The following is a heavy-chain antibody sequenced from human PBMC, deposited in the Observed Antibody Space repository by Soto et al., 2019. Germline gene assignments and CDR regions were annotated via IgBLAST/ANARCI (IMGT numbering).Heavy chain of an antibody. CDR1: GGSISSYY. Sequence: KASETLSLTCTVSGGSISSYYLSWIRQPPGKGLEWIGYIYYSGSTNYNPSLKSRVTISVDTSKNQFSLKLSSVTAADTAVYYCARGRGITIFGTQGYYGMDVWGQGTTVTVYS. J-gene: IGHJ6*02. CDR2: IYYSGST. CDR3: ARGRGITIFGTQGYYGMDV. D-gene: IGHD3-3*01. V-gene: IGHV4-59*01.